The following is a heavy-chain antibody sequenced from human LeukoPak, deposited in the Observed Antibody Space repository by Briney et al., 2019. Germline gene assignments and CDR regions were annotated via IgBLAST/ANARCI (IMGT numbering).Heavy chain of an antibody. D-gene: IGHD3-3*01. J-gene: IGHJ4*02. Sequence: SETLSLTCTVSGGSISSYYWSWIRQPPGKGLEWIGYIYYSGSTNYNPSLKSRVTISVDTSKNQFSLKLSSVTAADTAVYYCARGGPAYYDFWSGYSFDYWGQGTLVTVSS. CDR2: IYYSGST. V-gene: IGHV4-59*01. CDR3: ARGGPAYYDFWSGYSFDY. CDR1: GGSISSYY.